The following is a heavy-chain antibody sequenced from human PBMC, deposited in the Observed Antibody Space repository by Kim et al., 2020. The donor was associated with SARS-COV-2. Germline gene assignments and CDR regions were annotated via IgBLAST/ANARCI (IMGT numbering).Heavy chain of an antibody. CDR3: ARDWLRDYGSGSYYKGGDYYYGMDV. D-gene: IGHD3-10*01. CDR1: GYTFTGYY. J-gene: IGHJ6*02. V-gene: IGHV1-2*02. Sequence: ASVKVSCKASGYTFTGYYMHWVRQAPGQGLEWMGWINPNSGGTNYAQKFQGRVTMTRDTSISTAYMELSRLRSDDTAVYYCARDWLRDYGSGSYYKGGDYYYGMDVWGQGTTVTVSS. CDR2: INPNSGGT.